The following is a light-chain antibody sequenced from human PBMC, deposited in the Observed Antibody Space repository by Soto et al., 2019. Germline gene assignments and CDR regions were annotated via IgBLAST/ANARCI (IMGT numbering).Light chain of an antibody. V-gene: IGLV1-40*01. CDR2: GNN. CDR3: QSYDSNLVGLV. Sequence: QSALTQPPSASGSPGQSVTISCTGTNSNIGADYGVQWYQQFPGTAPKLLIYGNNNRPSGVSDRFSGSKSATSASLAITGLQPGDEADYYCQSYDSNLVGLVFGAGTKLTVL. CDR1: NSNIGADYG. J-gene: IGLJ3*02.